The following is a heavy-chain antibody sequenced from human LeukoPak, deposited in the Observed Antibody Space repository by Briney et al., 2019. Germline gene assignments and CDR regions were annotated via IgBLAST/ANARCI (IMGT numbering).Heavy chain of an antibody. J-gene: IGHJ4*02. CDR3: ARVESSGWYRWGY. Sequence: SESLSLTCAVYGGSFSGYYWSWIRQPPGKGLEWIGEINHSGSTNYNPSLKSRVTISVDTSKNQFSLKLSSVTAADTAVYYCARVESSGWYRWGYWGQGTLVTVSS. V-gene: IGHV4-34*01. D-gene: IGHD6-19*01. CDR1: GGSFSGYY. CDR2: INHSGST.